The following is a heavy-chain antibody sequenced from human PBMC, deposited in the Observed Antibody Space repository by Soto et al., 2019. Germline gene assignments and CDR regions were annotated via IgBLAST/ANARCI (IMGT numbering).Heavy chain of an antibody. CDR2: IIPIFGTA. CDR3: ARSEFYGSGSDPIDY. J-gene: IGHJ4*02. D-gene: IGHD3-10*01. Sequence: QVQLVQSGAEVKKPGSSVKVSCKASGGTFSSYAISWVRQAPGQGLEWMGGIIPIFGTANYAQKFQGGVTITPDESTSTASMELSSMRSEDTAVYYCARSEFYGSGSDPIDYWGQGTLVTVSS. V-gene: IGHV1-69*01. CDR1: GGTFSSYA.